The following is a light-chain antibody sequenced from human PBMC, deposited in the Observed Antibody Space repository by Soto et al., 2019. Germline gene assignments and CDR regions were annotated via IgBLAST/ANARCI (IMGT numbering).Light chain of an antibody. V-gene: IGKV1-5*01. CDR1: QSISTW. Sequence: DIPMTQSPSTLSASLGDRVTITCRASQSISTWLAWYQQKPGKAPKLLIYDASSLESGVPSRFSGSGSGTEFTLTISTLQPDDSATYYCQQYNPYSPEWAFGQGTKVEIK. CDR3: QQYNPYSPEWA. J-gene: IGKJ1*01. CDR2: DAS.